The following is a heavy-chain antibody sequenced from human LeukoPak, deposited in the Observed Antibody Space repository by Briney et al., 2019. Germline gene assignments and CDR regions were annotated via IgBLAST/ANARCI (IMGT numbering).Heavy chain of an antibody. Sequence: LGGSLRLSCAASGFTFSSYAMSWVRQAPGKGLEWVSAISGSGGSTYYADSVKGRFTISRDNSKNTLYLQMNSLRAEDTAVYYCAKVAAAGIGYYYGMDVWGQGTTVTVSS. CDR2: ISGSGGST. J-gene: IGHJ6*02. V-gene: IGHV3-23*01. D-gene: IGHD6-13*01. CDR1: GFTFSSYA. CDR3: AKVAAAGIGYYYGMDV.